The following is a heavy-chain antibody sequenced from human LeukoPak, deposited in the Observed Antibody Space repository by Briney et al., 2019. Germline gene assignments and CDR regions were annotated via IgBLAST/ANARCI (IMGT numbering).Heavy chain of an antibody. Sequence: PSETLSLTCAVYGGSFSGYYWSWIRQPPGKGLEWIGEINHSGSTNYNPSLKSRVTISADTSKNQFSLKLSSVTAADTAVYYCASYSGSYYSAFDIWGQGTMVTVSS. CDR1: GGSFSGYY. D-gene: IGHD1-26*01. CDR2: INHSGST. J-gene: IGHJ3*02. CDR3: ASYSGSYYSAFDI. V-gene: IGHV4-34*01.